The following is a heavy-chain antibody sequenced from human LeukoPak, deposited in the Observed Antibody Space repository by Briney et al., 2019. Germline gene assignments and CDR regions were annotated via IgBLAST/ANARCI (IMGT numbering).Heavy chain of an antibody. J-gene: IGHJ3*02. CDR2: IYDSGST. CDR3: ARQRVAVAGDAFDI. CDR1: GGSISSYY. V-gene: IGHV4-59*08. Sequence: SETLSLTCTVSGGSISSYYWSWIRQPPGKGLEWIGYIYDSGSTNYNPSLKSRVTISVDTSKNQFSLKLSSVTAADTAVYYCARQRVAVAGDAFDIWGQGTMVTVSS. D-gene: IGHD6-19*01.